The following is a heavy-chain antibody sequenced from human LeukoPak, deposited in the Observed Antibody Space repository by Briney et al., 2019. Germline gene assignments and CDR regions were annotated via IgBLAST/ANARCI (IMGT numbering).Heavy chain of an antibody. V-gene: IGHV4-59*01. Sequence: SETLSLTCTVSGGSIDSYYWSWIRQPPGKGLEWIGYIYYTGSTEYHPSLKSRVTISLDTSKNQFSLKLTSVTAADTAVYYCARGSQSAEYYFDYWGQGNLVSVSS. CDR1: GGSIDSYY. J-gene: IGHJ4*02. CDR3: ARGSQSAEYYFDY. CDR2: IYYTGST.